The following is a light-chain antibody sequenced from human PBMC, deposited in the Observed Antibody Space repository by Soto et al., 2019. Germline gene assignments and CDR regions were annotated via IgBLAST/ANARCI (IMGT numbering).Light chain of an antibody. V-gene: IGKV3-15*01. CDR2: AAS. Sequence: ETVMTQSPVTLSVSPGDTAKLSCRASQRVSSHLAWYQKKPGQAPRILIYAASTRATGIPVRFSGSGSETEFNLTIRRLQSEDSALYDCHQYNNWPWTFGQGTKVDIK. CDR3: HQYNNWPWT. J-gene: IGKJ1*01. CDR1: QRVSSH.